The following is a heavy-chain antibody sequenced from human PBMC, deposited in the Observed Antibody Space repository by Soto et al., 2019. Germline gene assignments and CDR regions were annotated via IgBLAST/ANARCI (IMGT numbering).Heavy chain of an antibody. Sequence: PGGSLRLSCEVSGFNFRGYGMHWVRQAPGKGLEWVSYIGIGSSTTYYADSVKGRFTISRDNAKNSLYLQMNSLRAEDTAVYYCARDQLYYNDISGRPLNAFDVWGQGTMVTVS. CDR1: GFNFRGYG. CDR3: ARDQLYYNDISGRPLNAFDV. CDR2: IGIGSSTT. D-gene: IGHD3-22*01. J-gene: IGHJ3*01. V-gene: IGHV3-48*01.